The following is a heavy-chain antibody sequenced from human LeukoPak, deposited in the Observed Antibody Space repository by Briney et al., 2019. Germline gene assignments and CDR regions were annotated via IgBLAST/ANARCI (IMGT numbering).Heavy chain of an antibody. J-gene: IGHJ4*02. CDR3: AKGGYSYGLGWTFDY. CDR1: GFTFSSYG. V-gene: IGHV3-30*18. Sequence: GGSLRLSCAASGFTFSSYGMHWVRQAPGKGLEWVAVISYEGSSKFYADSVKGRFTISRDNSKNTLYLQMNSLRAEDTAVYYCAKGGYSYGLGWTFDYWGQGTLVTVSS. CDR2: ISYEGSSK. D-gene: IGHD5-18*01.